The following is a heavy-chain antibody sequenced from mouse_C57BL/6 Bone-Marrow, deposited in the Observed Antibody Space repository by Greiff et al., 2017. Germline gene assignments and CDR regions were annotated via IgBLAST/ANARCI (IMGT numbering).Heavy chain of an antibody. CDR2: ILPGSGST. CDR3: ATLGGYDYDGAPWFAY. J-gene: IGHJ3*01. V-gene: IGHV1-9*01. CDR1: GYTFTGYW. Sequence: VQLVESGAELMKPGASVKLSCKATGYTFTGYWIEWVKQRPGHGLEWIGEILPGSGSTNYNEKFKGKATFTADTSSNTAYMQRSSLTTEDSAIYYCATLGGYDYDGAPWFAYWGQGTLVTVSA. D-gene: IGHD2-4*01.